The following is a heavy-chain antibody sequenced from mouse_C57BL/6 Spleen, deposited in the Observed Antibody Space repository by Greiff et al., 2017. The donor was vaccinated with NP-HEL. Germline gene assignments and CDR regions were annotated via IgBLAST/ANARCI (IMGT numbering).Heavy chain of an antibody. J-gene: IGHJ2*01. CDR1: GYTFTSYW. Sequence: QVRLKQPGAELVRPGSSVKLSCKASGYTFTSYWMDWVKQRPGQGLEWIGNIYPSDSETHYNQKFKDKATLTVDKSSSTAYMQLSSLTSEDSAVYYCAYYDYDGFDYWGQGTTLTVSS. CDR2: IYPSDSET. V-gene: IGHV1-61*01. D-gene: IGHD2-4*01. CDR3: AYYDYDGFDY.